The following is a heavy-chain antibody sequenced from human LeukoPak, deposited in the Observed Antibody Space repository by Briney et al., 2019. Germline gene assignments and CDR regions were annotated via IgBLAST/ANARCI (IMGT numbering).Heavy chain of an antibody. CDR3: ARDPTTFCGGDCYRWFDP. V-gene: IGHV3-21*01. CDR1: GFTFSSYS. CDR2: ISSSSSYI. D-gene: IGHD2-21*02. Sequence: GGSLRLSCAASGFTFSSYSMNWVRQAPGKGLEWVSSISSSSSYIYYADSVRGRFSISRDNANNSLHLLMNSLRPEDTAVYYCARDPTTFCGGDCYRWFDPWGQGTLVTVSS. J-gene: IGHJ5*02.